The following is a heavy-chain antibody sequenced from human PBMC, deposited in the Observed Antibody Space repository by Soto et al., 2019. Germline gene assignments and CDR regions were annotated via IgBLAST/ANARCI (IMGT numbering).Heavy chain of an antibody. CDR2: IYPGDSDT. J-gene: IGHJ6*02. D-gene: IGHD6-6*01. Sequence: GESLKISCKGSGYNFAFDWIGWVRQMPGKGLEWMGIIYPGDSDTRYSPSFQGQVAISADKSLRTAYLQWTSLKASDTALYYCARTRSFTLGFYYDGMDVWGQGTTVTVSS. CDR3: ARTRSFTLGFYYDGMDV. V-gene: IGHV5-51*01. CDR1: GYNFAFDW.